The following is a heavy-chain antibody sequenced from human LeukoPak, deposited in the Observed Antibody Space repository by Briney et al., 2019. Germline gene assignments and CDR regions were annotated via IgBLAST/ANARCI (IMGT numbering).Heavy chain of an antibody. CDR2: ISYDGSNK. J-gene: IGHJ4*02. CDR3: ARLYVWGSSRTFDY. V-gene: IGHV3-30*04. D-gene: IGHD3-16*02. Sequence: PAGGSLRLSCAASGFTFSSYAMHWVRQAPGKGLEWVAVISYDGSNKYYADSVKGRFTISRDNSKNTLYLQMNSLRDEDTAVYYCARLYVWGSSRTFDYWGQGTLVTVSS. CDR1: GFTFSSYA.